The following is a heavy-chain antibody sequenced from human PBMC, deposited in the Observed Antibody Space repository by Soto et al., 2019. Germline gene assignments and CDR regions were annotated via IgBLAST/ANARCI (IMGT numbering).Heavy chain of an antibody. D-gene: IGHD4-17*01. J-gene: IGHJ4*02. CDR1: GGSISSGGYS. V-gene: IGHV4-30-2*01. Sequence: QLQLQESGSGLVKPSQTLSLTCAVSGGSISSGGYSWSWIRQPPGKGLEWIGYIYHSGSTYYNPSLKSQDTISLDSSKKQFSLKLSSVTAAETAVYYCARGMTTVTTLDYWGQGTLVTVSS. CDR3: ARGMTTVTTLDY. CDR2: IYHSGST.